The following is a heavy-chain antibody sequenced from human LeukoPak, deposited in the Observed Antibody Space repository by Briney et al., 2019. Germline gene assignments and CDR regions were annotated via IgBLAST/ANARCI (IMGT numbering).Heavy chain of an antibody. J-gene: IGHJ4*02. V-gene: IGHV3-7*01. Sequence: PGGSLRLSCAASGFTLRSYWMHWVRQAPGKGLEWVAHIKEDGTDKYYVDSVKGRFTISRDNAKNSLYLQMNSLRAEDTAVYYCASLGATYYFDYWGQGTLVTVSS. CDR3: ASLGATYYFDY. CDR2: IKEDGTDK. D-gene: IGHD1-26*01. CDR1: GFTLRSYW.